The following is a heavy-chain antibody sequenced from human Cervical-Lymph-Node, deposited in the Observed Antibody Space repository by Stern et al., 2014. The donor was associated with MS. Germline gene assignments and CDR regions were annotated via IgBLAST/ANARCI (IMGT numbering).Heavy chain of an antibody. CDR2: ISPGLDSV. CDR3: ARDGFDSGSALAF. Sequence: VQLVESGPELKKPGASVPVSCTTSGGIFISSTITWERQLPGQGLEWMGDISPGLDSVDYAQEFQGRFTLTADDSTNTVYMELTSLQSGDTAMYYCARDGFDSGSALAFWGQGTLVTVSS. V-gene: IGHV1-69*01. D-gene: IGHD6-19*01. J-gene: IGHJ4*02. CDR1: GGIFISST.